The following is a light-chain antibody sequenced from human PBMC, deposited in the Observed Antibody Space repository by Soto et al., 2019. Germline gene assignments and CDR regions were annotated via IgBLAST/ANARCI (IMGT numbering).Light chain of an antibody. V-gene: IGKV3-20*01. CDR1: QSVSNNY. Sequence: EIVLTQSPVTLSLSPWERATLSCRASQSVSNNYLAWYQQKPGQAPRLLIYGASNRATGIPDRFSGSGSGTDFTLTISSLQPDDFATYYCQQYNSYSWTFGQGTKVDIK. CDR3: QQYNSYSWT. CDR2: GAS. J-gene: IGKJ1*01.